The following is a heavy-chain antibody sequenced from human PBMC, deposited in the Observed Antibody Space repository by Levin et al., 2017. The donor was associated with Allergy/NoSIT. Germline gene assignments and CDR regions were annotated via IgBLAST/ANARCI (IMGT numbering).Heavy chain of an antibody. J-gene: IGHJ6*02. CDR2: ISYDGSDK. D-gene: IGHD3-10*01. V-gene: IGHV3-30*18. Sequence: SGGSLRLSCAASEFTFSTYGMHWVRQAPGEGLEWVAVISYDGSDKNYADSVKGRFTISRDNSKNTLYLQMNTLRVEDTAVYYCGKYRYSGPGSYSSRPMDVWGQGTTVTVSS. CDR3: GKYRYSGPGSYSSRPMDV. CDR1: EFTFSTYG.